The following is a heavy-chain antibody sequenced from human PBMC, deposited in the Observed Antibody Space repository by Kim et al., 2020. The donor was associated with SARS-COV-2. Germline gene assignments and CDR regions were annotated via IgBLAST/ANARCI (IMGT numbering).Heavy chain of an antibody. Sequence: ASVKVSCKASGYTFTSYGISWVRQAPGQGLEWMGWISAYNGNTNYAQKLQGRVTMTTDTSTSTAYMELRSLRSDDTAVYYCARASAGGYDILTGYYLGVSHFDYWGQGTLVTVSS. D-gene: IGHD3-9*01. CDR3: ARASAGGYDILTGYYLGVSHFDY. CDR1: GYTFTSYG. V-gene: IGHV1-18*01. J-gene: IGHJ4*02. CDR2: ISAYNGNT.